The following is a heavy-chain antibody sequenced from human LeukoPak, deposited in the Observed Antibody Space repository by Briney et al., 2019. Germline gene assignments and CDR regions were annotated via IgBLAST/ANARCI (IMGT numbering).Heavy chain of an antibody. J-gene: IGHJ4*02. Sequence: ASVKVSCKASGYTFTSYGISWVRQAPGQGLEWMGWISAYNGNTNYAQKLQGRVTMTTDTSTSTAYMELRSLRSDDTAVYYCARVGPRIAAAGTDGLDYWGQGTLVTVSS. D-gene: IGHD6-13*01. CDR1: GYTFTSYG. CDR3: ARVGPRIAAAGTDGLDY. CDR2: ISAYNGNT. V-gene: IGHV1-18*01.